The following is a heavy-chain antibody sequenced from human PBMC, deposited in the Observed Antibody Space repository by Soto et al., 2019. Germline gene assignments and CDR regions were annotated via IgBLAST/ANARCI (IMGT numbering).Heavy chain of an antibody. D-gene: IGHD3-16*01. CDR3: AHSRTWRFGY. J-gene: IGHJ4*02. V-gene: IGHV2-5*02. Sequence: QITLKESGLTLVKPTQTLTLTCTVSGFSLSTSGMSVGWIRQPPGKALEWLALIFWDDGKHYSPSLRSRLTITKDTSKNQVVLTMTNMDPMDTATYYCAHSRTWRFGYWGQGTLVTVSS. CDR1: GFSLSTSGMS. CDR2: IFWDDGK.